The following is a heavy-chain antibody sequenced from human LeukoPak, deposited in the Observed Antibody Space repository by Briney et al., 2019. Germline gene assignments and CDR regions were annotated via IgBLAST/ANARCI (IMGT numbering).Heavy chain of an antibody. D-gene: IGHD5-24*01. CDR2: INHSGST. V-gene: IGHV4-38-2*02. Sequence: PSETLSLTCTVSGYSISSGYYWGWIRQPPGKGLEWIGEINHSGSTNYNPSLKSRVTISVDTSKNQFSLKLSSVTAADTAVYYCARGIQWLQLQPFDYWGQGTLVTVSS. CDR1: GYSISSGYY. J-gene: IGHJ4*02. CDR3: ARGIQWLQLQPFDY.